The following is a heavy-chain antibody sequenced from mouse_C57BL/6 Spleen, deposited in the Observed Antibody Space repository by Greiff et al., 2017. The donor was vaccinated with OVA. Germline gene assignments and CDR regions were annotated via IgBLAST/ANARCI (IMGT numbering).Heavy chain of an antibody. CDR1: GYTFTSYW. Sequence: QVQLQQPGAELVRPGSSVKLSCKASGYTFTSYWMHWVKQRPIQGLEWIGNIDPSDSETHYNQKFKDKATLTVDKSSSTADMQLSSLTSEDSAVYYCARSGGYDGGYFDVWGTGTTVTVSS. CDR2: IDPSDSET. CDR3: ARSGGYDGGYFDV. J-gene: IGHJ1*03. D-gene: IGHD2-2*01. V-gene: IGHV1-52*01.